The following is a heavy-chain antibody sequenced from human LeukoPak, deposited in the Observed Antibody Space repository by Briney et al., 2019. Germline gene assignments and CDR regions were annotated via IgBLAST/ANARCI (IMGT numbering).Heavy chain of an antibody. CDR3: ARDFDYGDSAYYFDY. CDR2: IYSGGST. V-gene: IGHV3-66*02. J-gene: IGHJ4*02. D-gene: IGHD4-17*01. CDR1: GFTVSSNY. Sequence: GESLRISCKGSGFTVSSNYMSWVRPAPGKGLEWVSVIYSGGSTYYADSVKGRFTISRDNSKNTLYLQMNSLRAEDTAVYYCARDFDYGDSAYYFDYWGQGTLVTVSS.